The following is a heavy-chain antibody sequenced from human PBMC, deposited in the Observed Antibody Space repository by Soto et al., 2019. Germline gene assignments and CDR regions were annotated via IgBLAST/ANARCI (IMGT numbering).Heavy chain of an antibody. V-gene: IGHV5-51*01. J-gene: IGHJ4*02. D-gene: IGHD6-6*01. CDR1: GYSFTSYW. Sequence: GESLKISCKGSGYSFTSYWIGWVRQMPGKGLEWMGIIYPGDSDTRYSPSFQGQVTISADKSISTAYLQWSSLKASDTAMYYCARPNRDVAARSPDDYWGQGTLVTVSS. CDR3: ARPNRDVAARSPDDY. CDR2: IYPGDSDT.